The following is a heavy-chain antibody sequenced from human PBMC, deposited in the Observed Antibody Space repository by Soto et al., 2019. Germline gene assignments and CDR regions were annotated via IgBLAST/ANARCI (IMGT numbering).Heavy chain of an antibody. V-gene: IGHV3-49*03. J-gene: IGHJ4*02. D-gene: IGHD5-12*01. CDR1: GFTFGDYA. CDR3: TLDIVATMWRVFDY. CDR2: IRSKAYGGTT. Sequence: EVPLVESGGGLVQPGRSLRLSCTASGFTFGDYAMSWFRQAPGKGLEWVGFIRSKAYGGTTEYAASVKGRFTISRDDSKSIAYLQMNSLKTEDTAVYYCTLDIVATMWRVFDYWGQGTLVTVSS.